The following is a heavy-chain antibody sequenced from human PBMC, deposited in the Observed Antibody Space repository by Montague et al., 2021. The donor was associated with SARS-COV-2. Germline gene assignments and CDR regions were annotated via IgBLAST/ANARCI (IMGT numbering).Heavy chain of an antibody. CDR3: ARDSVDGLDY. J-gene: IGHJ4*02. D-gene: IGHD5-24*01. Sequence: SLRLSCAASGFTFSRHDMHWIRQATGKGLEWVSGIGAGGDTYYAASVKGRSSISRENDKNFLYLQINSLRAGDTAVYYCARDSVDGLDYWGQGILVTDSS. V-gene: IGHV3-13*01. CDR1: GFTFSRHD. CDR2: IGAGGDT.